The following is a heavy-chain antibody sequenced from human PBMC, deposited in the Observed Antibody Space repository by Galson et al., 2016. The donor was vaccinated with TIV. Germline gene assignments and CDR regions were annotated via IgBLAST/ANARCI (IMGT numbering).Heavy chain of an antibody. D-gene: IGHD6-19*01. Sequence: SLRLSCAASGFRFETYGMQWVRQAPGKGLEWVAVISFDGTEKYYVDSVKGRFTISRDNNAKNSLYLQMNSLRDEDTAVYYCARDSSGWSFDYWGQGTLVTVSS. CDR3: ARDSSGWSFDY. V-gene: IGHV3-30*03. CDR2: ISFDGTEK. J-gene: IGHJ4*02. CDR1: GFRFETYG.